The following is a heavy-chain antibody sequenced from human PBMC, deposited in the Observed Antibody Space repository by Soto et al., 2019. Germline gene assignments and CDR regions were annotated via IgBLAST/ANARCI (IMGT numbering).Heavy chain of an antibody. J-gene: IGHJ4*02. CDR3: ASTLYYDFWSGQGYFDY. CDR1: GGSISSGGYS. Sequence: QLQLQESGSGLVKPSQTLSLTCAVSGGSISSGGYSWSWIRQPPGKGREGIGYSYHSGSTYYNPSLKSRVTISVDRSKNQFSLKLSSVTAADTAVYYCASTLYYDFWSGQGYFDYWGQGTLVTVSS. D-gene: IGHD3-3*01. CDR2: SYHSGST. V-gene: IGHV4-30-2*01.